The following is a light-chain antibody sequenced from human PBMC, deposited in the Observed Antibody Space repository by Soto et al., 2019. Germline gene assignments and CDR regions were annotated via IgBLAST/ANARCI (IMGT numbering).Light chain of an antibody. CDR2: GAS. CDR1: QSVSSN. CDR3: QQYDHWLGT. J-gene: IGKJ1*01. Sequence: EIVMTQTPATLSLSPGVSATLSCRASQSVSSNLAWYQQRPGQAPRLLIYGASSRATDIPARFSGSGSGTEFTLTISSLQSEDFVVYYCQQYDHWLGTFGQGTKVEV. V-gene: IGKV3-15*01.